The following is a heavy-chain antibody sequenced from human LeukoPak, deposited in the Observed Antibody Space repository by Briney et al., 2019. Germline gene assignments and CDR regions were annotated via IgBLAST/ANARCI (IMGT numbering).Heavy chain of an antibody. CDR2: ISGDGVSP. V-gene: IGHV3-23*01. CDR3: AKGGWFGEFDAFDI. J-gene: IGHJ3*02. Sequence: GGSLRLSCAASGFTFNNYALTWVRQTPGKGLECVSAISGDGVSPYYADSVKGRFTISRDNSKNTLYLQMNSLRAEDTAVYYCAKGGWFGEFDAFDIWGQGTMVTVSS. D-gene: IGHD3-10*01. CDR1: GFTFNNYA.